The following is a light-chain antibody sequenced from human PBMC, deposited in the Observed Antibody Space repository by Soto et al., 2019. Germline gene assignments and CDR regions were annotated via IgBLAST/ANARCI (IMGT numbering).Light chain of an antibody. CDR1: SSDVGGYNY. V-gene: IGLV2-8*01. J-gene: IGLJ2*01. CDR3: SSYTGSNNLV. Sequence: QSALTQPPSASGAPGQSVTISCTGTSSDVGGYNYVSWYQQHPGKAPKLMIYEVSKRPSGVPDRFSGSKSVNTAYLTVSGLQAEDEADYYCSSYTGSNNLVFGGGTKLTVL. CDR2: EVS.